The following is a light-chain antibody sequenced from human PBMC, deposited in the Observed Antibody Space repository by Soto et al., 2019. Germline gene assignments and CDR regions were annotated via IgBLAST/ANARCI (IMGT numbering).Light chain of an antibody. CDR2: EVS. CDR3: TSYTSSRTLV. V-gene: IGLV2-14*01. Sequence: QSVLTQPGSVSGSPGQSITISCTGTSSDVGGHDYVSWYQQHPGIAPKLMIYEVSNRPSGVSNRFSGSRSGTTASLTISGLTAEDEADYSCTSYTSSRTLVFASGTKVTVL. J-gene: IGLJ1*01. CDR1: SSDVGGHDY.